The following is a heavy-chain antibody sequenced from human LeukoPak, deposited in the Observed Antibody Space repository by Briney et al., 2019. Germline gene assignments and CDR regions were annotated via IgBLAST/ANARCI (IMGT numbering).Heavy chain of an antibody. CDR2: ISGSGGST. V-gene: IGHV3-23*01. D-gene: IGHD6-13*01. CDR1: GFTFSSYG. CDR3: AKDLEQLVIFSVDY. J-gene: IGHJ4*02. Sequence: GGSLRLSCAASGFTFSSYGMSWVRQAPGKGLEWVSAISGSGGSTYYADSVKGRFTISRDNSKNTLYLQMNSLRAEDTAVYYCAKDLEQLVIFSVDYWGQGTLVTVSS.